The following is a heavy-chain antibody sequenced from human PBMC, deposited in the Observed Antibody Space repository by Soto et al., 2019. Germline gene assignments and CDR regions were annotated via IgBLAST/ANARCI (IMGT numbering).Heavy chain of an antibody. CDR2: IIPIFGTA. CDR1: GGTFSSYA. Sequence: SVKDSCKASGGTFSSYAISWVRQAPGQGLEWMGGIIPIFGTANYAQKFQGRVTMTTDTSTSTAYMELRSLRSDDTAVYYCARVVHYYDSSGYPNWFDPWGQGTLVTVSS. V-gene: IGHV1-69*05. CDR3: ARVVHYYDSSGYPNWFDP. J-gene: IGHJ5*02. D-gene: IGHD3-22*01.